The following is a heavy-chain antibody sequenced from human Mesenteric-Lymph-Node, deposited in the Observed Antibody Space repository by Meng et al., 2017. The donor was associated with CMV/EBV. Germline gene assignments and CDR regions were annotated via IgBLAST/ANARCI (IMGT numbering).Heavy chain of an antibody. CDR3: ARVGTGGYGYFDY. CDR2: ILYDGNNR. Sequence: GESLKISCAASGFTFSSYTMNWVRQAPGKGLEWVAVILYDGNNRYYADSVEGRFTISRDNAKNTLYLQLNSLRTEDTAVYYCARVGTGGYGYFDYWGQGTLVTVSS. J-gene: IGHJ4*01. D-gene: IGHD1-1*01. CDR1: GFTFSSYT. V-gene: IGHV3-30*03.